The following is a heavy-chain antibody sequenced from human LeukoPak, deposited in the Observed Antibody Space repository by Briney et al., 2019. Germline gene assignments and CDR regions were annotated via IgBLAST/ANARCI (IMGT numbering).Heavy chain of an antibody. V-gene: IGHV4-39*07. CDR1: GGSISSSSYY. Sequence: PSETLSLTCTVSGGSISSSSYYWGWIRQPPGKGLEWIGSIYYSGSTYYNPSLKSRVTISVDTSKNQFSLKLSSVTAADTAVYYCARDIEAKSYDSSGYYLGGFDPWGQGTLVTVSS. D-gene: IGHD3-22*01. CDR3: ARDIEAKSYDSSGYYLGGFDP. J-gene: IGHJ5*02. CDR2: IYYSGST.